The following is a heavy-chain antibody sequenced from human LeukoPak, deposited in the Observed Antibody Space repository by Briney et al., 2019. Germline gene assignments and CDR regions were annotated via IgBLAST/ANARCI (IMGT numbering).Heavy chain of an antibody. V-gene: IGHV3-23*01. CDR2: ISDSGGST. D-gene: IGHD3-22*01. CDR1: GFTFSSYA. J-gene: IGHJ5*02. CDR3: ATQYYYDSSGYYWFDP. Sequence: HSGGSLRLSCAASGFTFSSYAMTWVRQAPGKGLEWVSGISDSGGSTYYADSVKGRFTISRDNSKNTLYLQMNSLRAEDTAVYYCATQYYYDSSGYYWFDPWGQGTLVTVSS.